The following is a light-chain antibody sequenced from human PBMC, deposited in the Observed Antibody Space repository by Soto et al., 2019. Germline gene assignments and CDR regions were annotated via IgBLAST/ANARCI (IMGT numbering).Light chain of an antibody. J-gene: IGKJ1*01. CDR2: GAS. CDR1: ETVATN. Sequence: VMTQSPATLSVSPGERATLSCWASETVATNLAWYQQKPGQAPRLLISGASTRAAGFPARFSGSGSGTDFTLTISSLQSEDFAVYYCQQYNNWPWTFGQGTKVDIK. CDR3: QQYNNWPWT. V-gene: IGKV3-15*01.